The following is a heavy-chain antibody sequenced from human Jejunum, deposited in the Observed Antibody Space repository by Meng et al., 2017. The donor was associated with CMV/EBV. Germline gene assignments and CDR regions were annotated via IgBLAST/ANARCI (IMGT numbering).Heavy chain of an antibody. D-gene: IGHD2-15*01. V-gene: IGHV1-8*01. Sequence: INWVRQAPGQGLEWMGWMNPNNGNTGYAQKFKGRFTMTWNTSISTAYMELSSLRSEDTAIYYCASHQQFCSGGSCYSLGYYYGMDVWGQGTTVTVSS. CDR2: MNPNNGNT. CDR3: ASHQQFCSGGSCYSLGYYYGMDV. J-gene: IGHJ6*02.